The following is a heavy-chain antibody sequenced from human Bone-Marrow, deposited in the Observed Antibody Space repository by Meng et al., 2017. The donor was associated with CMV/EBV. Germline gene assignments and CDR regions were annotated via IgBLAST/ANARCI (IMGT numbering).Heavy chain of an antibody. V-gene: IGHV3-21*01. CDR3: ARAEAGAGTWRD. CDR2: ISSSSSYI. J-gene: IGHJ4*02. D-gene: IGHD6-19*01. Sequence: GESLKISCAASGFNFRSYSMNGVRQAPGKGLEWVSTISSSSSYIYYADSGKGPFTTSRDKAKNSLYLQMNSLRAEEKAVYYFARAEAGAGTWRDWGQGTLVTVSS. CDR1: GFNFRSYS.